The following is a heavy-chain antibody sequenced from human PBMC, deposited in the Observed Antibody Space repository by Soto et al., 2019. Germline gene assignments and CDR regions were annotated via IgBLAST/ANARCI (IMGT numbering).Heavy chain of an antibody. Sequence: GASVKVSCKASGYTFTSYDINWVRQATGQGLEWMGWMNPNSGNTGYAQKFQGRVTMTRNTSISTAYMELSSLRSEDTAVYYCARGLSGEGLSSSWQSSTYYYYYYYMDVWGKGTTVTVSS. V-gene: IGHV1-8*01. CDR2: MNPNSGNT. J-gene: IGHJ6*03. D-gene: IGHD6-13*01. CDR3: ARGLSGEGLSSSWQSSTYYYYYYYMDV. CDR1: GYTFTSYD.